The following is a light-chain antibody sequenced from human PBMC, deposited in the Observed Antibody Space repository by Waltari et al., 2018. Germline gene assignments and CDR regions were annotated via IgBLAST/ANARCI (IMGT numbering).Light chain of an antibody. Sequence: QSVLTQPPSASGTPGQRVAISCSGSTSNIAINTVNWYQQLPGAAPKLLIYSRNQRPSGVPDRFAGSKSGTTASLAISGLQSEDEADYYCATWDDSLNVPLFGGGTKLTVL. J-gene: IGLJ2*01. V-gene: IGLV1-44*01. CDR3: ATWDDSLNVPL. CDR1: TSNIAINT. CDR2: SRN.